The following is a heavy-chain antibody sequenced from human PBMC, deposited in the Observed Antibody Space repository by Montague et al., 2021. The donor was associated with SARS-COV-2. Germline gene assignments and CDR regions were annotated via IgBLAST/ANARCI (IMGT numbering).Heavy chain of an antibody. J-gene: IGHJ4*02. V-gene: IGHV4-4*07. D-gene: IGHD4-23*01. Sequence: SETLSLTCTVSGDSITYFYWSWIRQPAGKGLEWIGRVSSSGSTNYNPSLRSRVSTSVDTSKSQFSPKLSSVTAADTAVYYCARDVVTHLGTFDYWGRGTLVTVSS. CDR1: GDSITYFY. CDR3: ARDVVTHLGTFDY. CDR2: VSSSGST.